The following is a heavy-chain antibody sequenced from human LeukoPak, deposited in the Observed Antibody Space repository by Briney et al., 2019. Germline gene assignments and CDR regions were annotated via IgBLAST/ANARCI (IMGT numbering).Heavy chain of an antibody. CDR3: ARDPSDYGDSPDY. J-gene: IGHJ4*02. V-gene: IGHV3-11*01. CDR2: ISSSGSTI. CDR1: GFTFSDYY. Sequence: AGGSLRLSCAASGFTFSDYYMSWIRQAPGKGLEWVSYISSSGSTIYYADSVKGRFTISRDNAKNSLYLQMNSLRAEDTAVYYCARDPSDYGDSPDYWGQGTLVTVSS. D-gene: IGHD4-17*01.